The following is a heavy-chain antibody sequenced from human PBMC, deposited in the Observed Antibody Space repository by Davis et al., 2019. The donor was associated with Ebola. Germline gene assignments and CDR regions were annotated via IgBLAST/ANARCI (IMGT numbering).Heavy chain of an antibody. CDR1: GYTFTSYY. CDR2: ISAYNGNT. CDR3: ARDIKSTRFDY. Sequence: ASVKVSCKASGYTFTSYYMHWVRQAPGQGLEWMGWISAYNGNTNYAQKLQGRVTMTTDTSTSTAYMELRSLRSDDTAVYYCARDIKSTRFDYWGQGTLVTVSS. V-gene: IGHV1-18*04. D-gene: IGHD5/OR15-5a*01. J-gene: IGHJ4*02.